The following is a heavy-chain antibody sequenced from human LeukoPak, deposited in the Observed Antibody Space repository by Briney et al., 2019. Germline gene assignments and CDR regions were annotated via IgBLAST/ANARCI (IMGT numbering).Heavy chain of an antibody. CDR1: GFTFTISA. Sequence: SVNVSCKASGFTFTISAMQWVRQARGQRREGIGCIVVRSGNTHYAQELQERVTITRDMPTSTAYMELSSLRSEDTAVYYCAAVLDLYCSSTSCPPAWDWFDPWGQGTLVTVSS. CDR2: IVVRSGNT. D-gene: IGHD2-2*01. CDR3: AAVLDLYCSSTSCPPAWDWFDP. J-gene: IGHJ5*02. V-gene: IGHV1-58*02.